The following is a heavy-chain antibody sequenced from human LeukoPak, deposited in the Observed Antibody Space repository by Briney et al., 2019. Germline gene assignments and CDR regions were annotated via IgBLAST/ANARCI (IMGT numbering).Heavy chain of an antibody. CDR1: GSTINSYY. CDR2: MYFDSSS. J-gene: IGHJ4*02. CDR3: ARGQGFGED. V-gene: IGHV4-59*01. Sequence: PSETLSLTCAASGSTINSYYWSWIRQTPGKGLEWIAYMYFDSSSNYNPSLKGRVTILLDTPKNQLSLKLTSVTPADTAVYYCARGQGFGEDWGQGTLVTVSS. D-gene: IGHD3-10*01.